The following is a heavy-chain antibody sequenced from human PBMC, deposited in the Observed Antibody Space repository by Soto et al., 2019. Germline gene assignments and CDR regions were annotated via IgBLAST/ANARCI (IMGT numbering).Heavy chain of an antibody. CDR3: ATGGRYCSSTDCRTGFDF. D-gene: IGHD2-15*01. V-gene: IGHV1-18*01. Sequence: QVQLMQSGAEVAKPGASVKVSCKATGYTFTRYGITWVRQGPGQGIEWMGWISGDGSDTDHAQSLQARFTMATDPSATTAYMELKNVRSDDTAKYYCATGGRYCSSTDCRTGFDFWGQGTLVTVS. J-gene: IGHJ4*02. CDR2: ISGDGSDT. CDR1: GYTFTRYG.